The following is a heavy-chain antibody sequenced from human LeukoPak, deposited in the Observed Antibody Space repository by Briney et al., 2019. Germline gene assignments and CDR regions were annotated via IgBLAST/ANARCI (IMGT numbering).Heavy chain of an antibody. CDR2: IKPSDSEI. D-gene: IGHD7-27*01. Sequence: ESLKISCKASRNIFSNSWITWVRQMPGKGLEWMGRIKPSDSEIIYGPSFQGHVTISADKSISTVYLQWNSLKASDTAVYYCARPGYWGDVWGQGTTVTVSS. V-gene: IGHV5-10-1*01. CDR1: RNIFSNSW. J-gene: IGHJ6*02. CDR3: ARPGYWGDV.